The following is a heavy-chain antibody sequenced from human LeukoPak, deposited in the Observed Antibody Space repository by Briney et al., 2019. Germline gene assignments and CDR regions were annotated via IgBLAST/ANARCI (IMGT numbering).Heavy chain of an antibody. D-gene: IGHD6-6*01. CDR1: GHSFSSDSF. J-gene: IGHJ5*02. CDR2: IHERGST. Sequence: SETLSLTCGVSGHSFSSDSFWGWIRPPPGQGLEWIGSIHERGSTFYNPSLKSRVTISIDTSKNQFSPNVNSVTAADTAVYYCARASRPSNSWFDPWGQGTVVTVSS. V-gene: IGHV4-38-2*01. CDR3: ARASRPSNSWFDP.